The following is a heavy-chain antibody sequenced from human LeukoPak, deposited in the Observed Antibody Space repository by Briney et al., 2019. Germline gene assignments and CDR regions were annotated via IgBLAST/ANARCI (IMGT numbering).Heavy chain of an antibody. V-gene: IGHV3-23*01. CDR1: GFTFSSYA. Sequence: GGSLRLSCAASGFTFSSYAMSWVRQAPGKGLEWVSNISSSGGSTFYADSVKGRFTISRDNSKNTLYLQMNSLRAEDTAVYYCAREIGYCSSTSCYGNNWFDPWGQGTLVTVSS. D-gene: IGHD2-2*01. J-gene: IGHJ5*02. CDR3: AREIGYCSSTSCYGNNWFDP. CDR2: ISSSGGST.